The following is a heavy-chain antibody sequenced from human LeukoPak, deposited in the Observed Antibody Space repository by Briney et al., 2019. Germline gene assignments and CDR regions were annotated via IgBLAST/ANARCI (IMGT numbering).Heavy chain of an antibody. CDR3: ARGLAAAGIILGYYYYGMNV. D-gene: IGHD6-13*01. Sequence: SETLSLTCAVYGGSFSGYYWSWIRQPPGKGLEWIGEINHSGSTNYNPSLKSRVTISVDTSKNQFSLKLSSVTAADTAVYYCARGLAAAGIILGYYYYGMNVWGQGTTVTVSS. CDR1: GGSFSGYY. V-gene: IGHV4-34*01. CDR2: INHSGST. J-gene: IGHJ6*02.